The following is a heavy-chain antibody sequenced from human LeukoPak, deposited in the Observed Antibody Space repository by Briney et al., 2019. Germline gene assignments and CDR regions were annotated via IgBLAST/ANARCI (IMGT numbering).Heavy chain of an antibody. CDR3: ARVSWFPGTSYYYMDV. CDR1: GGSISSYY. CDR2: IHYSGST. J-gene: IGHJ6*03. Sequence: SETLSLTCAVSGGSISSYYWSWIRQPPGKGLVWIGYIHYSGSTNYNPSLKSRVTISVDTSKNQFSLKLSSVTAADTAVYYCARVSWFPGTSYYYMDVWGKGTTVTVSS. V-gene: IGHV4-59*01. D-gene: IGHD1-1*01.